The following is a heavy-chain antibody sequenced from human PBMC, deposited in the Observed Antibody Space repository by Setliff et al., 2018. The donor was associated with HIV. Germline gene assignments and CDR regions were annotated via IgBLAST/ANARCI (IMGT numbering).Heavy chain of an antibody. CDR2: IHFDGTNK. CDR3: AKKVPGVGVAGPFDY. D-gene: IGHD6-19*01. Sequence: GGSLRLSCAASGFTFRSFGMHWVRQTPGRGLEWVALIHFDGTNKYYRDSVKGRFTISRDNSKNTVYLQMNSLRAEDTAVYYCAKKVPGVGVAGPFDYWGQGTLVTVSS. V-gene: IGHV3-30*02. CDR1: GFTFRSFG. J-gene: IGHJ4*02.